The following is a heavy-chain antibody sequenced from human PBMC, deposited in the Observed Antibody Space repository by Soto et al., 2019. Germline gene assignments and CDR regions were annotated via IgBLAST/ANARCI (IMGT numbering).Heavy chain of an antibody. Sequence: QVQLVQSGAEVKKPGSSVKVSCKASGGTFSSYAISWVRQAPGQGLEWMGGIIPIFGTANYAQKFQGRVTITADKSSSTAYMELSSLRSEDTAVYYCANGYSGYDSVLVRGNWFDPWGQGTLVTVSS. V-gene: IGHV1-69*06. CDR2: IIPIFGTA. CDR1: GGTFSSYA. CDR3: ANGYSGYDSVLVRGNWFDP. D-gene: IGHD5-12*01. J-gene: IGHJ5*02.